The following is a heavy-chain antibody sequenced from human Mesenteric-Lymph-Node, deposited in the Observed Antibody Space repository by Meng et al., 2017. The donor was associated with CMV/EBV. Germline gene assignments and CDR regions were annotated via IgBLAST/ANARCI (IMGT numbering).Heavy chain of an antibody. CDR3: ARDEMGGIFGVATYGMDV. J-gene: IGHJ6*02. CDR1: GGSISSSNW. V-gene: IGHV4-4*02. D-gene: IGHD3-3*02. Sequence: SETLSLTCAVFGGSISSSNWWGWVRQPPGKGLEWIGEIYHSGSTNYNPSLKSRVTISVDKSKNQFSLKLSSVTAADTAVYYCARDEMGGIFGVATYGMDVWGQGTTVTVSS. CDR2: IYHSGST.